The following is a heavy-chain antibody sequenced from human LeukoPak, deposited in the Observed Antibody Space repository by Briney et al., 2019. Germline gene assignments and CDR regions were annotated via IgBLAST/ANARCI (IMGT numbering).Heavy chain of an antibody. CDR3: ARRGYCTSTTCYRLFDY. CDR2: IYPGDSDT. J-gene: IGHJ4*02. Sequence: GESLKISCKGSGYSFTTYWIGWVRQMPGKGPELMGIIYPGDSDTRYSPSFQGQVTISADNSITTAYLQWSSLKASDTAMYYCARRGYCTSTTCYRLFDYWGQGTLVTVSS. V-gene: IGHV5-51*01. D-gene: IGHD2-2*01. CDR1: GYSFTTYW.